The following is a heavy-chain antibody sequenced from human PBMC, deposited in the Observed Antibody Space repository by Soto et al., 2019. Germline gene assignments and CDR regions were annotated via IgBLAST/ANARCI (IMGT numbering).Heavy chain of an antibody. CDR1: GGTFSSYA. CDR3: ARGVPVTTHGAYYDYGMDV. CDR2: IIPIFGTA. V-gene: IGHV1-69*01. Sequence: QVQLVQSGAEVKKPGSSVKVSCKASGGTFSSYAISWVRQAPGQGLEWMGGIIPIFGTANYAQKFQGRVTITADESTSTAYMELSSLRSEDTAVYYCARGVPVTTHGAYYDYGMDVWGQGTTVTVSS. D-gene: IGHD4-4*01. J-gene: IGHJ6*02.